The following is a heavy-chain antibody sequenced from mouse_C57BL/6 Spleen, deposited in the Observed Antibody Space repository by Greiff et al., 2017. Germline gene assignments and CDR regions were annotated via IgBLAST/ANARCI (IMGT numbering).Heavy chain of an antibody. Sequence: EVQGVDSGGGLVKPGGSLKLSCAASGFTFSSYAMSWVRQTPEKRLEWVATISDGGSYTYYPDNVKGRCTIARDNAKNNLYLQMSHLKSEDTAVYYCACEASTAQAPAWFAYWGQGTLVTVSA. CDR2: ISDGGSYT. CDR3: ACEASTAQAPAWFAY. V-gene: IGHV5-4*01. J-gene: IGHJ3*01. CDR1: GFTFSSYA. D-gene: IGHD3-2*02.